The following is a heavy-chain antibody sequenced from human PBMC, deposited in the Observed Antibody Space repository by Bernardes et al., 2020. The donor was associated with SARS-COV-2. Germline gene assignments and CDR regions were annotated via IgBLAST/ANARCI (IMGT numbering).Heavy chain of an antibody. Sequence: GGSLRRSGAGSGFTFSDHYMDWVRQAPGKGLEWIGRTRNKANSYSTEYAASVKGRFTVARDDSKNSFYLQMNSLKTEDTAVYYCIESGYCSTTSCPRAYFQHWGQGTLVTVSS. V-gene: IGHV3-72*01. D-gene: IGHD2-2*01. CDR3: IESGYCSTTSCPRAYFQH. J-gene: IGHJ1*01. CDR1: GFTFSDHY. CDR2: TRNKANSYST.